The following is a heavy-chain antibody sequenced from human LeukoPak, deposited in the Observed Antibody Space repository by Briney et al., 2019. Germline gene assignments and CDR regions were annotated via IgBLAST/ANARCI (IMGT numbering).Heavy chain of an antibody. CDR3: ARAIDYGGNWFLGY. CDR1: GGSISSGSYY. Sequence: SETLSLTCTVSGGSISSGSYYWSWIRQPAGKGLEWIGRIYTSGSTNYNPSLKSRVTISVDTSKNQFSLKLSSVTAADTAVYYCARAIDYGGNWFLGYWGQGTLVTVSS. CDR2: IYTSGST. D-gene: IGHD4-23*01. J-gene: IGHJ4*02. V-gene: IGHV4-61*02.